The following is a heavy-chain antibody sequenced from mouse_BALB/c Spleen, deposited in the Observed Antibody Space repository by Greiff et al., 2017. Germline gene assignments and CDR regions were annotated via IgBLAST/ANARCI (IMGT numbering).Heavy chain of an antibody. D-gene: IGHD5-1*01. V-gene: IGHV5-6-5*01. CDR3: ASSTPFAY. CDR1: GFTFSSYA. Sequence: EVQVVESGGGLVKPGGSLKLSCAASGFTFSSYAMSWVRQTPEKRLEWVASISSGGSTYYPDSVKGRFTISRDNARNILYLQMSSLRSEDTAMYYCASSTPFAYWGQGTLVTVSA. J-gene: IGHJ3*01. CDR2: ISSGGST.